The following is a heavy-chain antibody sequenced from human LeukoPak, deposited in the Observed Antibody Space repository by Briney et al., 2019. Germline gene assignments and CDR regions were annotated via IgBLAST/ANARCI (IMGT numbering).Heavy chain of an antibody. V-gene: IGHV3-23*01. D-gene: IGHD3-9*01. Sequence: GGSLRLSCAASGLTFSSYAMSWVRQAPGKGLEWVSAISGSGGSTYYADSVKGRFTISRDNSKNTLYLQMNSLRAEDTAVYYCAKGNSDYDILTGYYYYGMDVWGQGTTVTVSS. CDR1: GLTFSSYA. J-gene: IGHJ6*02. CDR2: ISGSGGST. CDR3: AKGNSDYDILTGYYYYGMDV.